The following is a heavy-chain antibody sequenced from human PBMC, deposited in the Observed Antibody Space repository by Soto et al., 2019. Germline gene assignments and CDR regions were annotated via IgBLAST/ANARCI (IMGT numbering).Heavy chain of an antibody. J-gene: IGHJ4*02. Sequence: GFSLSTTGVGVGWIRQPPGKALEWLALLYWDDDERYSPSLRGRLTITKDTSNNQVVLTMTNMDPVDTATYYCARRYGDYVRWFDYWGPGTLVTSPQ. CDR2: LYWDDDE. CDR1: GFSLSTTGVG. CDR3: ARRYGDYVRWFDY. V-gene: IGHV2-5*02. D-gene: IGHD4-17*01.